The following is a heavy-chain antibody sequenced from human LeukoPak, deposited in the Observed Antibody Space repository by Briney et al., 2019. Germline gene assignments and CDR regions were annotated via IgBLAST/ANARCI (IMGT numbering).Heavy chain of an antibody. CDR1: GYTLTGYY. J-gene: IGHJ4*02. CDR3: ARKGRIAAGPPACYFDY. CDR2: INPNSGGT. D-gene: IGHD6-13*01. Sequence: ASVKVSCKASGYTLTGYYMHWVRQAPGQGLEWMGWINPNSGGTNYAQKFQGRVTMTRDTSISTAYMELSRLRSDDTAVYYCARKGRIAAGPPACYFDYWGQGTLVTVSS. V-gene: IGHV1-2*02.